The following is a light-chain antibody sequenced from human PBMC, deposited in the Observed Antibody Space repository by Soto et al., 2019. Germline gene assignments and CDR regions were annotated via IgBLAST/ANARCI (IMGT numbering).Light chain of an antibody. CDR3: TSWTTSTPMI. V-gene: IGLV2-14*03. J-gene: IGLJ2*01. CDR2: DVN. Sequence: QSALTQPASVSGSPGQSITISCTGTSSDIGAYNFVSWYQQHPGKAPKLLLYDVNIRPSGGSNRLSGSKSGNTASLTISGLQAEDEVDYYCTSWTTSTPMIVGGGTQMAVL. CDR1: SSDIGAYNF.